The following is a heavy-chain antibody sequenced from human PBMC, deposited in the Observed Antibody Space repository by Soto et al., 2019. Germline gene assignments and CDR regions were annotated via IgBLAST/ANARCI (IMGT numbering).Heavy chain of an antibody. CDR3: ARHTAAAGSVWYGYYYYGMDV. D-gene: IGHD6-13*01. CDR2: IDPSDSYT. CDR1: GYSIISYG. V-gene: IGHV5-10-1*01. J-gene: IGHJ6*02. Sequence: PGESLKISCKGSGYSIISYGISWVRKMPGKGLEWMGRIDPSDSYTNYSPSFQGHVTISADKSISTAYLQWSSLKASDTAMYYCARHTAAAGSVWYGYYYYGMDVWGQGTTVTVSS.